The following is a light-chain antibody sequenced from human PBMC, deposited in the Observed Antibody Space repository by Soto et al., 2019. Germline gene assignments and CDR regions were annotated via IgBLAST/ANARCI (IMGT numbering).Light chain of an antibody. CDR3: MQATQCPYT. J-gene: IGKJ2*01. CDR1: QSLAHSDGNTY. Sequence: IVMTQTPLSSPVTLGQPASISCRSSQSLAHSDGNTYVSWFQQRPGQPPRLLIDRISNRYSGVPDSFGGSGAGTDFTLQISRVEAEDVGVFYCMQATQCPYTFGQGTKLEIK. CDR2: RIS. V-gene: IGKV2-24*01.